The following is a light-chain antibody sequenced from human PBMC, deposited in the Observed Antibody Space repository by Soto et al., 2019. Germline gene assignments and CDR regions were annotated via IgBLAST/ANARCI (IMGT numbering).Light chain of an antibody. CDR1: SGHSTYA. V-gene: IGLV4-69*01. Sequence: QPVLTQSPSASASLGASVKLTCTLSSGHSTYAIAWHQQQPGKGPRYLMKLNGDGTHNKGDGIPDRFSGSSSGTERYLTISSLQSEDEADYYCQTWGTGIRVFGGGTKLTVL. CDR3: QTWGTGIRV. J-gene: IGLJ3*02. CDR2: LNGDGTH.